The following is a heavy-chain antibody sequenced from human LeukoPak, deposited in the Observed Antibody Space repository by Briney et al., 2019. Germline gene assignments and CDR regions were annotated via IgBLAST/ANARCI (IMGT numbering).Heavy chain of an antibody. CDR3: ASGLPIIVVVAATPDAFDI. D-gene: IGHD2-15*01. J-gene: IGHJ3*02. Sequence: GGSLRLSCAASGFTFSSYSMNWVRQAPGKGLEWVSSISSSYIYYADSVKGRFTISRDNAKNSLYLQMNSLRAEDTAVYYCASGLPIIVVVAATPDAFDIWGQGTMVTVSS. V-gene: IGHV3-21*01. CDR1: GFTFSSYS. CDR2: ISSSYI.